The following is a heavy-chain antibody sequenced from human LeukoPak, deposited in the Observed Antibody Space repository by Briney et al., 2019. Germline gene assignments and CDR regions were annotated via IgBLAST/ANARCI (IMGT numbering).Heavy chain of an antibody. CDR1: GGSFSGYY. J-gene: IGHJ6*02. D-gene: IGHD2-2*01. CDR2: IYYSGST. Sequence: PSETLSLTCAVYGGSFSGYYWSWIRQPPGKGLEWIGYIYYSGSTNYNPSLKSRVTVSVDTSKNQFSLKLSSVTAADTAVYYCARLPGTRSYYYGMDVWGQGTTVTVSS. CDR3: ARLPGTRSYYYGMDV. V-gene: IGHV4-59*08.